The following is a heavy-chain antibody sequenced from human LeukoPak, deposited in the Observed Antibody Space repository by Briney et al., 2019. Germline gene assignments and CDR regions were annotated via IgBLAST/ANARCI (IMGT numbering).Heavy chain of an antibody. V-gene: IGHV4-59*08. CDR2: ISYSGST. CDR3: ARSDHGDYRPGY. D-gene: IGHD4-17*01. CDR1: GGSTSSNY. Sequence: PSETLSLTCTVSGGSTSSNYWNWIRQPPGKGLEWIGYISYSGSTNYNPSLKSRVTISVDTSKNQFSLKLSSVTAADTAVYYCARSDHGDYRPGYWGQGTLVTVSS. J-gene: IGHJ4*02.